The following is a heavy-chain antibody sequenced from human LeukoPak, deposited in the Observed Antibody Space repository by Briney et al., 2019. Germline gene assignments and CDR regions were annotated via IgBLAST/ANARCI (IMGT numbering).Heavy chain of an antibody. Sequence: GGSLRLSCSASGFTFSSYEMYWVRQAPGKGLEYVSAISINGGSTYYADSVKGRFTISRDNSKNTLYLQMSSLRVEDTAVYYCVNDGSGGYDHDYWGQGTLVTVSS. J-gene: IGHJ4*02. CDR2: ISINGGST. CDR3: VNDGSGGYDHDY. V-gene: IGHV3-64D*09. D-gene: IGHD5-12*01. CDR1: GFTFSSYE.